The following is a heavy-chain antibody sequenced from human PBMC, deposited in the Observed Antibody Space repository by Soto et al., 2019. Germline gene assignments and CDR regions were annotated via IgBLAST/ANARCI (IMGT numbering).Heavy chain of an antibody. Sequence: SETLSLTCAVYGGSFSGYYWSWIRQPPGKGLEWIGEINHSGSTNYNPSLKSRVTISVDTSKNQFSLKLSSVTAADTAVYYCARVTGELAHYYYFAMDVWGQGTTVTVSS. CDR3: ARVTGELAHYYYFAMDV. D-gene: IGHD1-26*01. V-gene: IGHV4-34*01. CDR1: GGSFSGYY. J-gene: IGHJ6*02. CDR2: INHSGST.